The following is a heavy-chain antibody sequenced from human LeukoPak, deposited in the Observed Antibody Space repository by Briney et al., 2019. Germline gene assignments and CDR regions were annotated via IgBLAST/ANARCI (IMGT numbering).Heavy chain of an antibody. J-gene: IGHJ4*02. V-gene: IGHV1-69*04. CDR1: GGTFSSYA. CDR3: AQNDYGGNSVDY. Sequence: SVKVSCKASGGTFSSYAISWVRQAPGQGLEWMGRIIPILGIANYVQKFQGRVTITADKSTSTAYMELSSLRSEDTAVYYCAQNDYGGNSVDYWGQGALVTVSS. CDR2: IIPILGIA. D-gene: IGHD4-23*01.